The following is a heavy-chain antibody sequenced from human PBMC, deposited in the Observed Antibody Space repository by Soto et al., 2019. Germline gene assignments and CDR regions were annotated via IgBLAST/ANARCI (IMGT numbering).Heavy chain of an antibody. CDR1: GFTFSSYA. CDR3: AKDPTVTTKFYMADY. Sequence: EVQLLESGGGLVQPGGSLRLSCAASGFTFSSYAMSWVRQAPGKGLEWVSAISGSGGSTYYADSVKGRFTISRDNSKNTLYLQMYSLRAEDTAVYYCAKDPTVTTKFYMADYWGQGTLVTVSS. J-gene: IGHJ4*02. V-gene: IGHV3-23*01. CDR2: ISGSGGST. D-gene: IGHD4-17*01.